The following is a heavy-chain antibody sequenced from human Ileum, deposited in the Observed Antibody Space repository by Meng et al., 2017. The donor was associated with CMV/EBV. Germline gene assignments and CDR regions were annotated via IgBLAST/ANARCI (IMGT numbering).Heavy chain of an antibody. J-gene: IGHJ6*02. Sequence: GESLKISCAASGFTVSSNYMSWVRQAQGKGLEWVSVIYSGGSTYYADSVKGRFTISRDNSKNTLYLQMNSLRAEDTAVYYCARGSGLDVCGQATTVASSS. CDR3: ARGSGLDV. CDR2: IYSGGST. V-gene: IGHV3-53*01. CDR1: GFTVSSNY. D-gene: IGHD3-10*01.